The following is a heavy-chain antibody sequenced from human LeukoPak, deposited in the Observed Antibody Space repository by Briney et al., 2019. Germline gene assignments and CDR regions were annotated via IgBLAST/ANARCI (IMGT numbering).Heavy chain of an antibody. CDR3: ARQSAASGYYSIYYYGMDV. D-gene: IGHD3-22*01. V-gene: IGHV4-39*01. CDR2: VYYSGST. Sequence: SETLSLTCTVSGGSISSSSYYRGWIRQPPGKGLEWIGSVYYSGSTYYNPSLKSRVAISADTSKNQFSLKLSSVTAADTAVYYCARQSAASGYYSIYYYGMDVWGQGTTVTVSS. CDR1: GGSISSSSYY. J-gene: IGHJ6*02.